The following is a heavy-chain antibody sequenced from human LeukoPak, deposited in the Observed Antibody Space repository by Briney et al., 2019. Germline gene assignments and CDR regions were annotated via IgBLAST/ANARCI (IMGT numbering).Heavy chain of an antibody. J-gene: IGHJ4*02. CDR3: ARDVYYGSGSYYWDC. D-gene: IGHD3-10*01. Sequence: ASVKVSCKASGYTFTGYYMHWVRQAPGQGLEWMGWINPNSGGTNYAQKFQGWVTMTRDTSISTAYMELSRLRSDDTAVYYCARDVYYGSGSYYWDCWGQGTLVTVSS. V-gene: IGHV1-2*04. CDR1: GYTFTGYY. CDR2: INPNSGGT.